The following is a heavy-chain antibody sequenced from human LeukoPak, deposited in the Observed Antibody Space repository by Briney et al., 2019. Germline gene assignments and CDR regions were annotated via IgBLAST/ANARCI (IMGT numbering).Heavy chain of an antibody. CDR1: GFTFSTFL. J-gene: IGHJ3*02. CDR3: AKGLSFDI. CDR2: IKQDGTEK. V-gene: IGHV3-7*01. Sequence: GGSLRLSCVASGFTFSTFLMTWVRQAPGRVLEWVANIKQDGTEKYYVESVKGRFTITRDNDKKTLYVQMDSLRAEDTAVYYCAKGLSFDIRGQGTIVTVTS.